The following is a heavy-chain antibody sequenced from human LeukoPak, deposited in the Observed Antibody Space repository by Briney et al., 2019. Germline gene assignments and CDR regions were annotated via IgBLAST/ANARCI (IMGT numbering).Heavy chain of an antibody. J-gene: IGHJ4*02. Sequence: GGSLRLSCAASGFTFSSYSMNWVRQAPGKGLEWVSSISSGSSYIYYADSVKGRFTISRDNAKNSLYLQMNSLRAEDTAVYYCARGGTRELDYWGQGTLVTVSS. CDR2: ISSGSSYI. V-gene: IGHV3-21*01. CDR1: GFTFSSYS. CDR3: ARGGTRELDY.